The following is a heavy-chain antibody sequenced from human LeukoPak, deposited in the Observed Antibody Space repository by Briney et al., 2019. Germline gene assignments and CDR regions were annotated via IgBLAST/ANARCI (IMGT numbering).Heavy chain of an antibody. Sequence: GGSLRLSCAASGFTFGGYGMSWVRQAPGKGLEWVSFITPNADRTSYADSVEGRFTISRDNPRNTLYMQMNSLRAEDTAVYYCARDVVDITPYWGQGPLVTVSS. CDR1: GFTFGGYG. D-gene: IGHD3-3*01. V-gene: IGHV3-23*01. J-gene: IGHJ4*02. CDR3: ARDVVDITPY. CDR2: ITPNADRT.